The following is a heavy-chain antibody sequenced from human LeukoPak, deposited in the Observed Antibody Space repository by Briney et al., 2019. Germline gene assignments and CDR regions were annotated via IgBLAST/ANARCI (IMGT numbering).Heavy chain of an antibody. CDR1: GGSFSGYY. CDR2: INRSGST. J-gene: IGHJ4*02. V-gene: IGHV4-34*01. CDR3: ARRYSSGWYAGGGGFDY. Sequence: SETLSLTCAVYGGSFSGYYWSWIRQPPGKGLEWIGEINRSGSTNYNPSLKSRVTISVDTSKNQFSLKLSSVTAADTAVYYCARRYSSGWYAGGGGFDYWGQGTLVTVSS. D-gene: IGHD6-19*01.